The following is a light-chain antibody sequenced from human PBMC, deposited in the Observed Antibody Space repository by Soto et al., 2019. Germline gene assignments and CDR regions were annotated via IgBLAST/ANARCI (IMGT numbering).Light chain of an antibody. CDR1: SSNIGAGYD. CDR3: QSYDSSLSALYV. V-gene: IGLV1-40*01. CDR2: GNS. Sequence: QSALTQPPSVSGAPGQRVTISCTGSSSNIGAGYDVHWYQQLPGTAPKLLIYGNSNRPSGVPDRFSGSKSGTSASLAITGLQAEDEADYYCQSYDSSLSALYVFGTGTKVPVL. J-gene: IGLJ1*01.